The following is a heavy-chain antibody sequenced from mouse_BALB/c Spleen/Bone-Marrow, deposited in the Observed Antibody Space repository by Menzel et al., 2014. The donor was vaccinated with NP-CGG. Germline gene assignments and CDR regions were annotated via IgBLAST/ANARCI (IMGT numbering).Heavy chain of an antibody. D-gene: IGHD2-1*01. Sequence: VHVKQSGAELVKPGASVKLSCTASGFSIRDTYMQWVKQRPEQGLEWIGRIDPANVNTKYDPKFQGKATITADTSSNTAYLHLSSLTSEDAAVYYCARGKGIYLGFDDWGQGTLVTVSA. V-gene: IGHV14-3*02. CDR3: ARGKGIYLGFDD. J-gene: IGHJ3*01. CDR2: IDPANVNT. CDR1: GFSIRDTY.